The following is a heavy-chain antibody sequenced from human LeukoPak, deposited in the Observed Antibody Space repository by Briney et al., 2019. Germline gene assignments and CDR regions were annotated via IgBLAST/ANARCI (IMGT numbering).Heavy chain of an antibody. CDR3: ARARRWPVNSCYDY. J-gene: IGHJ4*02. D-gene: IGHD2-2*01. CDR1: GFTFSDYY. Sequence: PGGSLRLSCAASGFTFSDYYMSRIRQAPGKGLEWVSYISSSGSTIYYADSVKGRFTISRDNAKNSLYLQMNSLRAEDTAVYYCARARRWPVNSCYDYWGQGTLVTVSS. CDR2: ISSSGSTI. V-gene: IGHV3-11*01.